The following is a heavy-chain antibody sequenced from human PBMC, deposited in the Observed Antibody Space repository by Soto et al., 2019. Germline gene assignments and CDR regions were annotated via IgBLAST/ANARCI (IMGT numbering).Heavy chain of an antibody. D-gene: IGHD2-2*01. CDR3: ARSQGSSTSLEIYYYYYYGMGV. Sequence: QVQLVQSGAAVTKPGSSVKVSCKASGGTFSSYAISWVRQAPGQGLEWMGGIIPISGTANYAPKFQGRVTITADESTSTAYMELSSLRSEDTAVYYCARSQGSSTSLEIYYYYYYGMGVWGQGTTVTASS. J-gene: IGHJ6*02. CDR1: GGTFSSYA. V-gene: IGHV1-69*01. CDR2: IIPISGTA.